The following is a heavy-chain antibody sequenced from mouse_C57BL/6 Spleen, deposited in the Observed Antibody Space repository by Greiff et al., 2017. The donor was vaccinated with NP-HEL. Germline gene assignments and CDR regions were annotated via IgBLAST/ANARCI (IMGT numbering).Heavy chain of an antibody. CDR2: ISSGSSNI. CDR3: AREEGTTVHFDY. V-gene: IGHV5-17*01. D-gene: IGHD1-1*01. J-gene: IGHJ2*01. Sequence: EVQLVESGGGLVKPGGSLKLSCAASGFTFSDYGMHWVRQAPEKGLEWVAYISSGSSNIYYADTVKGRFTISRDNAKNNLFLQRTSLRSEDTAMYYCAREEGTTVHFDYWGQGTTLTVSS. CDR1: GFTFSDYG.